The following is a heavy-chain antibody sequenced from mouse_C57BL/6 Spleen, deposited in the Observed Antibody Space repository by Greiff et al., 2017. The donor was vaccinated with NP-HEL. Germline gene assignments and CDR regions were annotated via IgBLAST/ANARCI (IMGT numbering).Heavy chain of an antibody. Sequence: EVKLQESGGGLVKPGGSLKLSCAASGFTFSSYAMSWVRQTPEKRLEWVATISDGGSYTYYPDNVKGRFTISRDNAKNNLYLQMSHLKSEDTAMYYCARERGYSYFDYWGQGTTLTVSS. J-gene: IGHJ2*01. CDR2: ISDGGSYT. V-gene: IGHV5-4*01. D-gene: IGHD2-3*01. CDR3: ARERGYSYFDY. CDR1: GFTFSSYA.